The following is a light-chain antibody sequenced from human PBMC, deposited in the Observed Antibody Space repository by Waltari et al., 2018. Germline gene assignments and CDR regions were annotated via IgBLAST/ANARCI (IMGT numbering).Light chain of an antibody. CDR2: AAS. V-gene: IGKV1-NL1*01. CDR1: PGISNS. CDR3: QQYYSTPWT. J-gene: IGKJ1*01. Sequence: DIQMTQSPSSLSASVGDRVTITCRASPGISNSLAWDQQKPGKAPTLLLYAASRLESGVPSRFSCSGSGTDYTLTISSLQPEDFATYYCQQYYSTPWTFGQGTKVEIK.